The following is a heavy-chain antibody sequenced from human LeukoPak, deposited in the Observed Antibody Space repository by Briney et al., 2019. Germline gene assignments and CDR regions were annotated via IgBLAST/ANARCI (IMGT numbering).Heavy chain of an antibody. CDR3: VRDYYTMGV. J-gene: IGHJ6*02. CDR2: INTNGGTT. V-gene: IGHV3-64D*09. D-gene: IGHD3-22*01. CDR1: GFTFSSYG. Sequence: QPGGSLRLSCTASGFTFSSYGMSWVRQAPGKGLEYVSNINTNGGTTYYAESVKDRFTISRDNSKNTLYLQMSSLRPEDTAVYYCVRDYYTMGVWGQGTTVTVSS.